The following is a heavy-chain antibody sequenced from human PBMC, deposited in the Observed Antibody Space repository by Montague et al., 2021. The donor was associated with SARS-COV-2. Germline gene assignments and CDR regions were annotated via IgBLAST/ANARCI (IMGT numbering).Heavy chain of an antibody. D-gene: IGHD2-2*01. Sequence: SETLSLTCTVSGGSIRNYYWSWIRQPPGKGLEWIVHIYHSGTTNHNPSLKSRVTTSVDTSKNQFSLKLTSVTPADTAVYYCARLVPSGDIVVVPAGPFDYWGQGTLVTVSS. CDR2: IYHSGTT. CDR1: GGSIRNYY. V-gene: IGHV4-59*08. J-gene: IGHJ4*02. CDR3: ARLVPSGDIVVVPAGPFDY.